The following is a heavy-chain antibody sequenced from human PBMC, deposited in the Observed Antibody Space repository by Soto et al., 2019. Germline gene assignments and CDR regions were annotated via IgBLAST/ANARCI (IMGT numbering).Heavy chain of an antibody. CDR3: TRELGY. CDR2: ISDSSNTI. V-gene: IGHV3-48*04. J-gene: IGHJ4*02. CDR1: GFTFNSHT. Sequence: EVQLVESGGGLVQPGGSLRLSCAASGFTFNSHTMNWVRQAPGKGLEWLSYISDSSNTIYYADSVKGRFTISRDNAKNSLYLQMNSLRAEDPAVYYCTRELGYWGQGTLVTVSA.